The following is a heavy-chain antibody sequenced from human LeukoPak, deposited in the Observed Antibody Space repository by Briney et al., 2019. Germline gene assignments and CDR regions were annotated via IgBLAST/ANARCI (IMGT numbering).Heavy chain of an antibody. CDR2: ISYDGSNK. J-gene: IGHJ4*02. CDR1: GFTFSSYG. V-gene: IGHV3-30*18. D-gene: IGHD3-22*01. CDR3: AKEIYYDSSAFFDY. Sequence: GGSLRLSCAASGFTFSSYGMHWVRQAPGKGLEWVAVISYDGSNKYYADSVKGRFIISRDNSKNTLYLQMNSLRTEDTAVYFCAKEIYYDSSAFFDYWGQGTLVTVSS.